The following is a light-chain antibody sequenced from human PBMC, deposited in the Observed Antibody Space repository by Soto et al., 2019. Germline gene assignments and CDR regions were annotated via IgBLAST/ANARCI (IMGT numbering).Light chain of an antibody. CDR1: QDISNY. CDR2: DAS. CDR3: QQYDNLPFS. Sequence: DIQMTKSPSSLSASVGDRVTITCQASQDISNYLNWYQQKPGKAPKLLIYDASNLETGVPSRFSRSGSGTDFTFTISSLQPEDIATYYCQQYDNLPFSFGPGTKVDIK. J-gene: IGKJ3*01. V-gene: IGKV1-33*01.